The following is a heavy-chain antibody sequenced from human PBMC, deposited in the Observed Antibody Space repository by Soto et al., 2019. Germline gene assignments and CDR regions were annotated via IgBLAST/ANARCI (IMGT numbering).Heavy chain of an antibody. Sequence: SETLSLTCAVYGGSFSCYYWSWIRQPPGKGLEWIGEINHSGSTNYNPSLKSRATISVDTFNNQFSLKLSSVTAADPAVYYWARDGKAGAIYEYSGDMDVWGQGTTVTVSS. D-gene: IGHD1-26*01. CDR2: INHSGST. V-gene: IGHV4-34*01. J-gene: IGHJ6*02. CDR1: GGSFSCYY. CDR3: ARDGKAGAIYEYSGDMDV.